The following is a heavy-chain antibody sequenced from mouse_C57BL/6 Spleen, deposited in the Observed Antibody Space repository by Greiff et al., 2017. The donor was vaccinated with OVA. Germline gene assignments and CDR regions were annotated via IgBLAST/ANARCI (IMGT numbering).Heavy chain of an antibody. Sequence: EVKLVESGGGLVKPGGSLKLSCAASGFTFSDYGMHWVRQAPEKGLEWVAYISSGSSTIYYADTVKGRFTISRDNAKNTLFLHMTSLRTEDTAMYYCARLELGQAMDYWGQGTSVTVSS. J-gene: IGHJ4*01. D-gene: IGHD4-1*01. V-gene: IGHV5-17*01. CDR3: ARLELGQAMDY. CDR2: ISSGSSTI. CDR1: GFTFSDYG.